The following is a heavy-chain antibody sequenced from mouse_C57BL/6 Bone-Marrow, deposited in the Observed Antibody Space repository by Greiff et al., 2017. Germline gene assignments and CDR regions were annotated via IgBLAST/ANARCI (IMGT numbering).Heavy chain of an antibody. D-gene: IGHD2-3*01. CDR2: IYPGSGST. V-gene: IGHV1-55*01. J-gene: IGHJ4*01. CDR3: ASRWSSMDY. CDR1: GYTFTSYW. Sequence: VQLQPPGAELVKPGASVKMSCKASGYTFTSYWITWVKQRPGQGLEWIGDIYPGSGSTNYNEKFKSKATLTVDTSSSTDYMQLSSLTSEDSAVYYCASRWSSMDYWGQGTSVTVSS.